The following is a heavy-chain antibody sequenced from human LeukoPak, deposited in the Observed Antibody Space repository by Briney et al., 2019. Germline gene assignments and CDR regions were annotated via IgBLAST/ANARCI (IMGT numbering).Heavy chain of an antibody. CDR1: GFIFSSYT. Sequence: GGSLRLSCAASGFIFSSYTMNWVRQAPGKGLQWVSYISNTGNALNYADSVKGRFTISRDNTKNSLYLQMNSLRAEDTAVYYCARPAPGTYSTFDYWGPGTLVTVSS. CDR3: ARPAPGTYSTFDY. J-gene: IGHJ4*02. D-gene: IGHD6-13*01. CDR2: ISNTGNAL. V-gene: IGHV3-48*01.